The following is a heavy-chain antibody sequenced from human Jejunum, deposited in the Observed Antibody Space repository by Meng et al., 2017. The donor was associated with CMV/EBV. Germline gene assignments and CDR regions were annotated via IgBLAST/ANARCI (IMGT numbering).Heavy chain of an antibody. CDR3: ARDCCNYRSWFDL. J-gene: IGHJ5*02. CDR2: IKYSGNT. CDR1: GGSISNAIYL. V-gene: IGHV4-39*07. Sequence: LQLQGSAPGLVKPSDTLSLTSIVDGGSISNAIYLWGWLRQPTGKGLEWIGSIKYSGNTYYHLSLESRVTISIDRSNNHFSLKLTSVTAADTAVYYCARDCCNYRSWFDLWGQGVLVTVSS. D-gene: IGHD2/OR15-2a*01.